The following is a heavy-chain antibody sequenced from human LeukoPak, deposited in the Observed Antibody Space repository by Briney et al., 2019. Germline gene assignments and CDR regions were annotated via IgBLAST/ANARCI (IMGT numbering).Heavy chain of an antibody. CDR3: AKHHFDSSGHYSRGNY. CDR2: ISGSGGNT. CDR1: GFTFSFYA. V-gene: IGHV3-23*01. J-gene: IGHJ4*02. D-gene: IGHD3-22*01. Sequence: PGGSLRLSCAASGFTFSFYAMSWVRQAPEKGLEWVSLISGSGGNTYYADSVKGRITISRDNSKNTLYLQMSSLRAEDTAVYYCAKHHFDSSGHYSRGNYRGQGTLVTVSS.